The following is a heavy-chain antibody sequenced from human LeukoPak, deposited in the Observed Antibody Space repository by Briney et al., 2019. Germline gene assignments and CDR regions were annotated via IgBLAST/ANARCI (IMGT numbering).Heavy chain of an antibody. CDR3: AKDVLSSSPYYFDY. Sequence: GGALRLSCGASWVTGRSNYMRWGRPAPGEGGGGGSVIYSGGSTYYADSVKGRFTISRDNSKNTLYLQMNSLRAEDTAVYYCAKDVLSSSPYYFDYWGQGTLVTVSS. V-gene: IGHV3-53*05. CDR2: IYSGGST. CDR1: WVTGRSNY. D-gene: IGHD6-13*01. J-gene: IGHJ4*02.